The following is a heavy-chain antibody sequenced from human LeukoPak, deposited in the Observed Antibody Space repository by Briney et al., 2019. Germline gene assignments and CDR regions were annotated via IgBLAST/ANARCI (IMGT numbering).Heavy chain of an antibody. D-gene: IGHD6-13*01. J-gene: IGHJ5*02. Sequence: ASVKVSCKASGYTFTGYYMHWVRQAPGQGLEWMGWINPNSGGTNYAQKFQGRVTMTRDTSISTAYMELSRLRSDDTAVYYCARNRYSSSWYGRDNWFDPWGQGTLVTVSS. CDR1: GYTFTGYY. CDR3: ARNRYSSSWYGRDNWFDP. V-gene: IGHV1-2*02. CDR2: INPNSGGT.